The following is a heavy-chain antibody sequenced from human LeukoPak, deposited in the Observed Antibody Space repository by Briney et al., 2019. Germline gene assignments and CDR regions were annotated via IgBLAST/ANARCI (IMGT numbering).Heavy chain of an antibody. V-gene: IGHV3-66*01. CDR3: ARVDYGDYGFDY. D-gene: IGHD4-17*01. Sequence: GGSLRLSCAASGFTVSSNYMSWVRQAPGKGLEWVSVIYSGGSTYYADSVKGRFTISRDNSKNTLYLQMNSLRAEDTAVYYCARVDYGDYGFDYWGQGTLVTVTS. CDR2: IYSGGST. J-gene: IGHJ4*02. CDR1: GFTVSSNY.